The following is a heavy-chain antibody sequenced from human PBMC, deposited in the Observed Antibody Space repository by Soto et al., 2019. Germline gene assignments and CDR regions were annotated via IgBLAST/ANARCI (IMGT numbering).Heavy chain of an antibody. D-gene: IGHD2-2*02. CDR3: AREYTAWPLAYGLDV. Sequence: GGSLRLSCVGSGFTFSTYSSNWVLQAPGKGLEWVSSISSRSDIYYADSVKGRFTISRDNAKNSVSLQMNSLRAEDTAVYYCAREYTAWPLAYGLDVWGQGTTVTVSS. CDR2: ISSRSDI. V-gene: IGHV3-21*01. J-gene: IGHJ6*02. CDR1: GFTFSTYS.